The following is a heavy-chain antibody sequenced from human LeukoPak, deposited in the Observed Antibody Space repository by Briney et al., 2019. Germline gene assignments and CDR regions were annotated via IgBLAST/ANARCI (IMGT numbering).Heavy chain of an antibody. J-gene: IGHJ4*02. CDR1: GGSFSGYY. V-gene: IGHV4-34*01. Sequence: SQTLSLTCAVYGGSFSGYYWSWIRQPPGKGLEWIGKSNHSGSTNYNPSLKSRVTISVDTSKNQFSLKLSSVTAADTAVYYCARGVGIVLMVDAIRVDSWGQGTLVTVSS. D-gene: IGHD2-8*01. CDR3: ARGVGIVLMVDAIRVDS. CDR2: SNHSGST.